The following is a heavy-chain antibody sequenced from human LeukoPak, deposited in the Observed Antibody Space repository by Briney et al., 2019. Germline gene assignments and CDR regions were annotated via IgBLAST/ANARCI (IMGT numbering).Heavy chain of an antibody. CDR1: GFIVSRNY. J-gene: IGHJ4*02. CDR2: IYSGGTT. V-gene: IGHV3-53*05. CDR3: ARGTTAGFH. Sequence: PGGSLRLSCAASGFIVSRNYMSWVRQAPGKGLEWVSLIYSGGTTYYTDTVGGRFTISRDNSKNTLYLQMNSLRPEDTAVYYCARGTTAGFHWGQGTPVTVSS. D-gene: IGHD6-13*01.